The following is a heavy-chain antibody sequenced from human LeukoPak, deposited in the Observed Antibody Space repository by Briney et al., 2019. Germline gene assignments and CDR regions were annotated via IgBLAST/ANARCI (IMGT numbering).Heavy chain of an antibody. CDR3: ARRHCPVHFDY. D-gene: IGHD2-21*02. V-gene: IGHV3-74*01. CDR1: GFTFSNYW. Sequence: GGSLRLSCAASGFTFSNYWMQWVRQPRGKGMGWVSSKNGDGSRKIYADSVKGGFTISRDNGKNTLYLQMHSLSVEDTAVYNCARRHCPVHFDYWGQGTAVTVSS. J-gene: IGHJ4*02. CDR2: KNGDGSRK.